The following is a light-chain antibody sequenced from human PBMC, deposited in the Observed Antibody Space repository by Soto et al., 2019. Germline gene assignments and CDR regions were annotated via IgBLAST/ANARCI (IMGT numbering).Light chain of an antibody. CDR1: SSNIGRNT. CDR2: SND. J-gene: IGLJ2*01. Sequence: AVVTQPPSASGTPGQRVTIACSGSSSNIGRNTVHWYQQLPGTTPKLLIYSNDQRPSGVPDRFSGSKSGSSASLAISGLQSEDEADYYCAAWDDSLNGVVFGGGTKLTVL. CDR3: AAWDDSLNGVV. V-gene: IGLV1-44*01.